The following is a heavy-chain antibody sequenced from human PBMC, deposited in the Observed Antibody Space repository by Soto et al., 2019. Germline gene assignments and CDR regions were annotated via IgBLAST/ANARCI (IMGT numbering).Heavy chain of an antibody. CDR3: ARVPRSSGYYYFDY. D-gene: IGHD3-22*01. J-gene: IGHJ4*02. CDR2: ISSNGGST. Sequence: EVPLVESGGGLVQPGGSLRLSCAASGFTFSSYAMHWVRQAPGKGLEYVSAISSNGGSTYYANSVKGRFTISRDNSKTTLYLQMGSLRAEDMAVYYCARVPRSSGYYYFDYWGQGTLVTVSS. V-gene: IGHV3-64*01. CDR1: GFTFSSYA.